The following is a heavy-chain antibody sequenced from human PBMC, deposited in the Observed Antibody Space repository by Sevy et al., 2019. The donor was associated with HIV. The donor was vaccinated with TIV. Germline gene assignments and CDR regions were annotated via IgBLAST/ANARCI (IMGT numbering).Heavy chain of an antibody. CDR3: AKDRVSGTYYTGDFDY. D-gene: IGHD3-10*01. CDR2: ISLSGGDT. CDR1: GFTFSTYA. J-gene: IGHJ4*02. Sequence: GGSLRLSCAASGFTFSTYAMTWVRQAPGKGLEWVSVISLSGGDTYYANSGKGRFTISRDNAKNTLYLQMNSLTAEDTAVYYCAKDRVSGTYYTGDFDYWGQGTLVTVSS. V-gene: IGHV3-23*01.